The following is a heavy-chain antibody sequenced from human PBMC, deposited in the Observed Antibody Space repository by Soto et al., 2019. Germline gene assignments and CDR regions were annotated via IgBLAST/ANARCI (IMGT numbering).Heavy chain of an antibody. CDR3: AKDERQQLVPNWFDP. CDR2: ISGSGGST. CDR1: GFTFSSYA. D-gene: IGHD6-13*01. Sequence: GGSLRLSCAASGFTFSSYAMSWVRQAPGKGLEWVSAISGSGGSTYYADSVKGRFTISRDNSKNTLYLQMNSLRAEDTAVYYCAKDERQQLVPNWFDPWGQGTLVTVSS. J-gene: IGHJ5*02. V-gene: IGHV3-23*01.